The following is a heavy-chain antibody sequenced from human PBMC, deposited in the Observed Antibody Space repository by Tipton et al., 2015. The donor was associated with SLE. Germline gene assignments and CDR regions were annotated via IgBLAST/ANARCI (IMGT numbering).Heavy chain of an antibody. Sequence: LRISCAVYGGSFSGYYWSWIRQPPGKGLEWIGEINHSGSTNYNPSLKSRVTISVDTSKNQFSLKLSSVTAADTAVYYCARASPYSSSLNDAFDIWGQGTMVTVSS. D-gene: IGHD6-6*01. CDR3: ARASPYSSSLNDAFDI. CDR1: GGSFSGYY. V-gene: IGHV4-34*01. CDR2: INHSGST. J-gene: IGHJ3*02.